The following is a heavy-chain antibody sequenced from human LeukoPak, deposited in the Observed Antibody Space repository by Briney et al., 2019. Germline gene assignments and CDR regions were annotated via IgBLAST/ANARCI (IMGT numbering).Heavy chain of an antibody. CDR3: AGYFYYYDSSGYYSFDY. CDR2: IIPIFGTA. J-gene: IGHJ4*02. Sequence: EASVKVSCKASGGTFSSYAISWVRQAPGQGLEWMGGIIPIFGTANYAQKFQGRVTITADKSTSTAYMELSSLRSEDTAVYYRAGYFYYYDSSGYYSFDYWGQGTLVTVSS. V-gene: IGHV1-69*06. CDR1: GGTFSSYA. D-gene: IGHD3-22*01.